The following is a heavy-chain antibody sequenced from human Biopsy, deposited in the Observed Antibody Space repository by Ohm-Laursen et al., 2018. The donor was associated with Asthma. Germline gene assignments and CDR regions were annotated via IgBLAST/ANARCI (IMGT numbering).Heavy chain of an antibody. CDR1: GASIKTDDHY. D-gene: IGHD6-19*01. CDR3: ARASVAASSNWFDP. J-gene: IGHJ5*02. Sequence: SQTLSLTCTVSGASIKTDDHYWSWLRQPPGKGLEWFGFIHYSGSTSYNPSLKGGVTISVDTSKNQFSLKLSSVTAADTGVYYCARASVAASSNWFDPWGQGTLVTVSS. CDR2: IHYSGST. V-gene: IGHV4-30-4*01.